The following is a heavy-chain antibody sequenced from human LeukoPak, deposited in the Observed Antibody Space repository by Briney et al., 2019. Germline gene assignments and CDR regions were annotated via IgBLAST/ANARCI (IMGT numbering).Heavy chain of an antibody. Sequence: GASVKVSCKAPGGTFSSYAISWVRQAPGQGLEWMGGIIPIFGTANYAQKFQGRVTITADESTSTAYMELSSLRSEDTAVYYCASLPLPAAKPHDYYYYYMDVWGKGTTVTVSS. D-gene: IGHD2-2*01. CDR2: IIPIFGTA. V-gene: IGHV1-69*01. CDR1: GGTFSSYA. J-gene: IGHJ6*03. CDR3: ASLPLPAAKPHDYYYYYMDV.